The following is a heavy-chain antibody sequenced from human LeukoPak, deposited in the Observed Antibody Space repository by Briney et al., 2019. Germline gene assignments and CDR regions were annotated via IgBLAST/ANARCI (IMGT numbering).Heavy chain of an antibody. CDR3: ARAPPGSRDSSGYYWNY. CDR1: DYSISSGHY. J-gene: IGHJ4*02. Sequence: SETLSLTCTVSDYSISSGHYWGWIRQPPGKGLEWFGNIYYSGSTYYNPSLKSRVTISVDTSKNQFSLKLSSVTAADTAVYYCARAPPGSRDSSGYYWNYWGQGTLVTVSS. V-gene: IGHV4-38-2*02. CDR2: IYYSGST. D-gene: IGHD3-22*01.